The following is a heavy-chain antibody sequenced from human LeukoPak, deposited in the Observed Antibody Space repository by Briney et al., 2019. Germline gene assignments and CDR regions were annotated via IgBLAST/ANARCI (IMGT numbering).Heavy chain of an antibody. D-gene: IGHD3-3*01. CDR1: GFTFNSFW. J-gene: IGHJ4*02. CDR3: ARAFATSRGY. Sequence: PGGSLRLSCAASGFTFNSFWMYWVRQAPGKGLEWVANVKGDGTEKYYVDSVKGRFTISRDNSKNSLFLQMNSLRVEDTAVYYCARAFATSRGYWGQGTLVTVSS. V-gene: IGHV3-7*04. CDR2: VKGDGTEK.